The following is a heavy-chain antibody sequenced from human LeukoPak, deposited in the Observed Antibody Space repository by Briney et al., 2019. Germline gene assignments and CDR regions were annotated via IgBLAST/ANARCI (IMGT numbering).Heavy chain of an antibody. V-gene: IGHV3-21*06. CDR1: GFPFSTYS. D-gene: IGHD2-21*02. CDR3: ATLGPTGGDFTYNWFDP. Sequence: GGSLRLSCAASGFPFSTYSMNWVRQAPGRGLEWVSCISSRSTYINYTDSVKGRFTISRDNAKNSLSLQMASLRAEDTAVYYCATLGPTGGDFTYNWFDPWGLGTLVTVSS. J-gene: IGHJ5*02. CDR2: ISSRSTYI.